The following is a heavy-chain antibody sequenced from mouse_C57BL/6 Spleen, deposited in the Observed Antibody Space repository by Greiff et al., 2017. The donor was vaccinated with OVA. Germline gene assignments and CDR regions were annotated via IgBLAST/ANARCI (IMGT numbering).Heavy chain of an antibody. D-gene: IGHD1-1*01. V-gene: IGHV1-55*01. J-gene: IGHJ2*01. CDR2: IYPGSGST. CDR3: AREGYGSSYC. CDR1: GYTFTSYC. Sequence: QVQLQQPGAELVKPGASVKLSCKASGYTFTSYCITWVKQRPGQGLEWIGDIYPGSGSTNYNEKFKSKATLTVDTSSSTAYMQLSSLTSEDSAVYYCAREGYGSSYCWGQGTTLTVSS.